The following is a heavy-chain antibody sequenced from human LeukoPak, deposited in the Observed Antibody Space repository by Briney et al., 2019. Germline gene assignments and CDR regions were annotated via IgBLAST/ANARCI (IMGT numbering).Heavy chain of an antibody. CDR3: ARGGGYSGYAFDY. CDR1: GGSISSGSYY. J-gene: IGHJ4*02. D-gene: IGHD5-12*01. CDR2: IHTGGST. Sequence: SETLSLTCNVSGGSISSGSYYWSWIRQPAGKGLEWIGRIHTGGSTTYNPSLKSRVAISVDTSKNQFSLKLTSVTAADTAVYYCARGGGYSGYAFDYWGQGTLVTVSS. V-gene: IGHV4-61*02.